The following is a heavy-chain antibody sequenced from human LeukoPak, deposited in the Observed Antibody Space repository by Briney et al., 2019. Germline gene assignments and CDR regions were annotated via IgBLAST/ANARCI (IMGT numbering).Heavy chain of an antibody. V-gene: IGHV3-21*01. CDR1: GFTFSSYS. Sequence: GGSLRLSCAASGFTFSSYSMNWVRQAPGKGLEWVSSISSSSSYIYYADSVKGRFTISRDNAKNSLYLQMNSLRAEDTAVYYCAKDPRGSYSRDYYYYMDVWGKGTTVTVSS. D-gene: IGHD1-26*01. CDR2: ISSSSSYI. J-gene: IGHJ6*03. CDR3: AKDPRGSYSRDYYYYMDV.